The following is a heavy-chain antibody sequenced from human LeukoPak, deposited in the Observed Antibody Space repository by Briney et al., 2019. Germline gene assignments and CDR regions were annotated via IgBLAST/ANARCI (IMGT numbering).Heavy chain of an antibody. CDR1: GFTFSSYA. V-gene: IGHV3-23*01. CDR2: ISGSGGST. J-gene: IGHJ5*02. CDR3: AKDLRQRGFCSSTSCTP. D-gene: IGHD2-2*01. Sequence: GGSLRLSCAASGFTFSSYAMSWVRQAPGKGLEWVSAISGSGGSTYYADSVKGRFTISRDNSKNTLYLQMNSLRAEGTAVYYCAKDLRQRGFCSSTSCTPWGQGTLVTASS.